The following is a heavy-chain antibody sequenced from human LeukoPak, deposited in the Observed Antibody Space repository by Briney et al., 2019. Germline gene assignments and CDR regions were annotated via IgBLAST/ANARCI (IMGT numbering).Heavy chain of an antibody. CDR2: INHSGST. D-gene: IGHD5-12*01. Sequence: KTSETLSLTCAVYGGSFSGYYWSWIRQPPGKGLEWIWEINHSGSTNYNPSLKSRVTISVDTSKNQFSLKLSSVTAADTAVYYCARGARTPSGYGSRTAGRANWFDPWGQGTLVTVSS. J-gene: IGHJ5*02. CDR3: ARGARTPSGYGSRTAGRANWFDP. CDR1: GGSFSGYY. V-gene: IGHV4-34*01.